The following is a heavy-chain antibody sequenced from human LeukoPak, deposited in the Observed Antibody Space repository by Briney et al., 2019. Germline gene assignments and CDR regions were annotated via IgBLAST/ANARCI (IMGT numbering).Heavy chain of an antibody. V-gene: IGHV5-51*01. Sequence: GESLKISCKGSGYSFTNYWIGWVRQMPGKGLEWMGIIYPGDSDTTYSPSFQGQVTISADKSISTAYLQWSSLKASDTAMYYCARRDGYCSSTSCYADYYYGMDVWGQGTTVTVSS. D-gene: IGHD2-2*01. CDR3: ARRDGYCSSTSCYADYYYGMDV. CDR1: GYSFTNYW. J-gene: IGHJ6*02. CDR2: IYPGDSDT.